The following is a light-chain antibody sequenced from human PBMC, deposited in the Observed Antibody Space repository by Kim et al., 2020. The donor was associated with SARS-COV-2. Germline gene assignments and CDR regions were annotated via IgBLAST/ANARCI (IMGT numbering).Light chain of an antibody. CDR3: QQYDGYPLS. J-gene: IGKJ4*01. V-gene: IGKV1-5*03. CDR1: PSIRDW. CDR2: KAS. Sequence: SDSLGDRVTITCRASPSIRDWLAWYQQKPGKAPRLLIYKASHLESGVSSRFSGSGSGTEFTLTIPSLQPDDFATYYCQQYDGYPLSFGGGTKLEI.